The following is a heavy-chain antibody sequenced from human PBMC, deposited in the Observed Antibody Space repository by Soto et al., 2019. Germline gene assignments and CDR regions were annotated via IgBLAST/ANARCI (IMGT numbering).Heavy chain of an antibody. D-gene: IGHD1-26*01. CDR3: VIHDGRISLDQ. Sequence: QIHMVQSAAEVKEPGASVKVSCKTSGYTFVDYGIDWVRQAPGHDFQWMAWIGFYHTHTKYAPQFQDRVTINSDTSTRTVSMELRSLRSDDTATDYCVIHDGRISLDQWGPGTRITVSS. CDR2: IGFYHTHT. J-gene: IGHJ4*02. V-gene: IGHV1-18*04. CDR1: GYTFVDYG.